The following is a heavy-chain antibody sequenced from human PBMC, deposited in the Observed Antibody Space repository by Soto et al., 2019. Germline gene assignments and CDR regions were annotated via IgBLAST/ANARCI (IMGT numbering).Heavy chain of an antibody. CDR2: IYSSGST. CDR3: ARDHPHSYGVYYFDY. V-gene: IGHV4-59*01. J-gene: IGHJ4*02. Sequence: PSETLSLTCTVSGGSISKYYWNWIRQSPGKGLEWIGYIYSSGSTHYNPSLQNRVTISIDTSKNQVSLKVNSVTAADTAVYYCARDHPHSYGVYYFDYWGQGTPVTSPQ. CDR1: GGSISKYY. D-gene: IGHD5-18*01.